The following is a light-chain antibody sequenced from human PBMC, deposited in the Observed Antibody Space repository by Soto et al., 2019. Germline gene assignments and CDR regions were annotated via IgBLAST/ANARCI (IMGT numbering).Light chain of an antibody. V-gene: IGLV1-44*01. J-gene: IGLJ1*01. Sequence: QSVLTQPPSASGNPGQRVTISCSGSSSNIGSNTVNWYQQLPGTAPKLLIYSNNQRPSGVPDRFAGSKSGTSASLAISGLQSEDEADYYCAAWDDSLNAYVFGTGTKLTVL. CDR1: SSNIGSNT. CDR2: SNN. CDR3: AAWDDSLNAYV.